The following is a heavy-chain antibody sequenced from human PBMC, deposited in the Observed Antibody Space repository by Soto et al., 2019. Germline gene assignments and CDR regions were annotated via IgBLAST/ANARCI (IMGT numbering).Heavy chain of an antibody. D-gene: IGHD3-10*01. CDR2: ISSSSSPI. CDR1: GFTFSSYT. J-gene: IGHJ4*02. V-gene: IGHV3-48*02. Sequence: TGGSLRLSCAASGFTFSSYTLNWVRQAPGKGLEWVSYISSSSSPIYYADSVKGRFTISRDNAKNSLYLQMNSLRDEDTAVYYCARDRLWFGELLDYWGQGTLVTVSS. CDR3: ARDRLWFGELLDY.